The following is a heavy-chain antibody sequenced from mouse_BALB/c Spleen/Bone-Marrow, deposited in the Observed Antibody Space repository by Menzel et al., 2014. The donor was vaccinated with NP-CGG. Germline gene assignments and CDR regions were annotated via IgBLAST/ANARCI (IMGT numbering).Heavy chain of an antibody. CDR1: GYTFTDYE. CDR2: IDPETGGT. Sequence: QVQLKESGAELARPGASVTLSCKASGYTFTDYEMHWVKQTPVHGLEWIGAIDPETGGTAYNQKFKGKATLTADKSSSTAYMELRSLTSEDSAVYYCRAYYRYDGYAMDYWGQGTSVTVSS. J-gene: IGHJ4*01. V-gene: IGHV1-15*01. D-gene: IGHD2-14*01. CDR3: RAYYRYDGYAMDY.